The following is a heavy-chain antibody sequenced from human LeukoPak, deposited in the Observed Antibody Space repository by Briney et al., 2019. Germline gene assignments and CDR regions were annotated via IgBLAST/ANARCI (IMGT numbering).Heavy chain of an antibody. CDR3: ARLRLGYCSSTSCYSWFDP. J-gene: IGHJ5*02. Sequence: ASVKVSCKASGGTFSSYAISWVRQAPGQGLEWMGWISAYNGNTNYAQKLQGRVTMTTDTSTSTAYMELRSLRSDDTAVYYCARLRLGYCSSTSCYSWFDPWGQGTLVTVSS. CDR2: ISAYNGNT. V-gene: IGHV1-18*01. CDR1: GGTFSSYA. D-gene: IGHD2-2*01.